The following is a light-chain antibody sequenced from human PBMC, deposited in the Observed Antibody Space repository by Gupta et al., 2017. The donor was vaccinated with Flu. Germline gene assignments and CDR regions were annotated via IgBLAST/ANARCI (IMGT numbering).Light chain of an antibody. J-gene: IGKJ1*01. CDR3: LQYNKLPGWT. CDR1: QSVSSN. V-gene: IGKV3-15*01. CDR2: GAS. Sequence: EIVMTQSPASLSVSPGERATLSCRASQSVSSNLVWYQKKPGQAPRLLMYGASTSATGVPARFSGSGSGTEFTITITSLQPEDFAIYYCLQYNKLPGWTFGQGTKVEIK.